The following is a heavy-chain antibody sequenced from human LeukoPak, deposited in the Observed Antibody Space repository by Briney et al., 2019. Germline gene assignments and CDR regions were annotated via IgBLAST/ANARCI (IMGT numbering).Heavy chain of an antibody. Sequence: SETLSLTCTVSGGSISSSNYYWAWIRQPPGEGLEWIGTISYSGSTYYNPSLKSRVTISVDTSKNQFSLKLSSVTAADTAVYYCARAYSGYGQIDYWGQGTLVTVSS. D-gene: IGHD5-12*01. V-gene: IGHV4-39*07. J-gene: IGHJ4*02. CDR2: ISYSGST. CDR3: ARAYSGYGQIDY. CDR1: GGSISSSNYY.